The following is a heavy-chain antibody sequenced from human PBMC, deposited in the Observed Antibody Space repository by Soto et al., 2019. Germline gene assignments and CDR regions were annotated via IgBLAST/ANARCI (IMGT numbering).Heavy chain of an antibody. CDR2: IYYSGST. CDR3: ARVVAGDRSFDI. J-gene: IGHJ3*02. CDR1: GGTSISYY. V-gene: IGHV4-59*01. D-gene: IGHD6-19*01. Sequence: PLETHPHTSTVSGGTSISYYWSWIRQPPGKGLEWIGYIYYSGSTNYNPSLKSRVTISVDTSKNQFSLKLSSVTAADTAVYYCARVVAGDRSFDIWGQGTIVTVSS.